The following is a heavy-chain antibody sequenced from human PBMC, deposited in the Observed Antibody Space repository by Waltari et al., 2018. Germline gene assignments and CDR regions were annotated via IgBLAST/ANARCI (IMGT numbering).Heavy chain of an antibody. CDR1: GGSFSDHY. J-gene: IGHJ4*02. D-gene: IGHD6-13*01. CDR2: INHSGST. Sequence: QVQLQQWGAGLLKPSETLSLTCAVFGGSFSDHYWRWPRQPPGKGLEWIGEINHSGSTNYNPCLKSRVTMSLDTSRNQDSLRLRSVTAADTAVQYCARGGRGNIAAALRGCDVWGQGILVTVSS. CDR3: ARGGRGNIAAALRGCDV. V-gene: IGHV4-34*01.